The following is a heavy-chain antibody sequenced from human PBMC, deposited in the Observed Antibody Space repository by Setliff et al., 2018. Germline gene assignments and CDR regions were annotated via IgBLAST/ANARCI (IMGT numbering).Heavy chain of an antibody. Sequence: PSETLSLTCNVPGGSIRGYYWSWIRQPPGKGLEWIGNIYSSGSIKYNPSLRSRVTISVDTVKNQFSLRLSSLTAADTAVYYCARAPDSGTYYNLYPYYNDVWGKGTTVTVSS. J-gene: IGHJ6*03. D-gene: IGHD1-26*01. V-gene: IGHV4-59*08. CDR1: GGSIRGYY. CDR2: IYSSGSI. CDR3: ARAPDSGTYYNLYPYYNDV.